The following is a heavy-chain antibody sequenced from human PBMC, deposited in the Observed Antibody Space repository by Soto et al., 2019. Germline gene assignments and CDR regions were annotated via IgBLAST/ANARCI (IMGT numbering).Heavy chain of an antibody. J-gene: IGHJ6*02. Sequence: PGGSLRLSCAASGFPFSTYWMHWVRQIPGKGLEWVSRVKSDGSNYYADPVKGRFTISRDNAWNTVYLQMNRLRAEDTALYFCARGLKNYYGMDVWGQGTTVTVSS. CDR2: VKSDGSN. CDR3: ARGLKNYYGMDV. V-gene: IGHV3-74*01. CDR1: GFPFSTYW.